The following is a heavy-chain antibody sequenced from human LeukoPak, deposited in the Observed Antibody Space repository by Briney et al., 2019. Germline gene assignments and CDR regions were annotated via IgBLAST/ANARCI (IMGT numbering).Heavy chain of an antibody. J-gene: IGHJ4*02. V-gene: IGHV3-64D*06. CDR1: GFTSSAYA. CDR3: VPKGTEGY. CDR2: ISPDGTST. Sequence: RPGGSLRLSCSASGFTSSAYAMHWVRQAPGKRLEYVSAISPDGTSTYYADSVRGRFSISRDNSKNTLYLQMSSLRAEDTAVYYCVPKGTEGYWGQGTLVTVSS.